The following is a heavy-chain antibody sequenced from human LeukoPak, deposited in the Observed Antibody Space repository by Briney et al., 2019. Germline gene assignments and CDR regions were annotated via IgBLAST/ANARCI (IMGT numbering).Heavy chain of an antibody. CDR1: GFTFSDHA. V-gene: IGHV3-23*01. CDR2: ISGGSTST. D-gene: IGHD3-22*01. Sequence: GGSLRLSCVASGFTFSDHAVSWLRQAPGRGLEWVSAISGGSTSTYYADSVKGRFTISRDNSKNTLYLQMNSLRAEDMAVYFCAKLDYYDTHWGQGTLVTVSS. CDR3: AKLDYYDTH. J-gene: IGHJ4*02.